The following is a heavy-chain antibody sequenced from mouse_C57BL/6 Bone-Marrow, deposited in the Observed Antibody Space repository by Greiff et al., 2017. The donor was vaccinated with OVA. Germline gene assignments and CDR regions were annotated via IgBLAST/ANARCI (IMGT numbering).Heavy chain of an antibody. J-gene: IGHJ3*01. CDR2: IDPSDSYT. CDR1: GYTFTSYW. D-gene: IGHD2-4*01. Sequence: QVQLQQPGAELVMPGASVKLSCKASGYTFTSYWMHWVKQRPGQGLEWIGEIDPSDSYTNYNQKFKGKSTLTVDKSSSTAYMQLSSLTSEDSAVYYCASYDYGGSWFAYWGQGTLVTVSA. V-gene: IGHV1-69*01. CDR3: ASYDYGGSWFAY.